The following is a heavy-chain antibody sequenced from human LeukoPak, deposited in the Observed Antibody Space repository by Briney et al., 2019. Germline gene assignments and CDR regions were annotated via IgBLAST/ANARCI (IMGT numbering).Heavy chain of an antibody. CDR3: ARDTEWEKNPDYFDY. CDR1: GYTFTSYG. V-gene: IGHV1-18*01. J-gene: IGHJ4*02. CDR2: ISAKNGNT. Sequence: GASVKVSCKASGYTFTSYGISWVRQAPREGLEWMGCISAKNGNTNYAQKVQGRVTMTTDTSTSTAYMELRSLRSDDTAVYYCARDTEWEKNPDYFDYWGQGTLVTVSS. D-gene: IGHD1-26*01.